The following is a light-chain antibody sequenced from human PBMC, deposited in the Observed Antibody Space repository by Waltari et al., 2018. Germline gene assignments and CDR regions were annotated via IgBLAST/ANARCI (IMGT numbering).Light chain of an antibody. CDR3: QQGDSFPPT. CDR1: QVVSKW. CDR2: AAS. J-gene: IGKJ1*01. V-gene: IGKV1-12*01. Sequence: DIQLTQSPSYVSASVGDRVTITYRAGQVVSKWLAWYQQKPGMAPRLLIYAASTLQTGVPSRFSGGGSGTDFTLTISNLQPEDFATYFCQQGDSFPPTFGQGTKVEIK.